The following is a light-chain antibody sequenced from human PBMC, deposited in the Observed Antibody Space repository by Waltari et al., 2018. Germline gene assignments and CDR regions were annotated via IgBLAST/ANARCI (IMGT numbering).Light chain of an antibody. CDR2: GAS. CDR3: QQYGSSPTT. Sequence: ESVLTQSPGTLSLSPGERATLSCRASQSVISRYLAWYQQRPGQAPRLLIYGASTRATCIPDRFSGSGSGTDFTLTISRLEPEDSAVYYCQQYGSSPTTFGGGTKVEIK. J-gene: IGKJ4*01. V-gene: IGKV3-20*01. CDR1: QSVISRY.